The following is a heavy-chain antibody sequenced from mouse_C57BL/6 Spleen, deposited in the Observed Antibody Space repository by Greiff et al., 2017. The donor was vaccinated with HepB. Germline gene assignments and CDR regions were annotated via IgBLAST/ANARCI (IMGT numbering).Heavy chain of an antibody. V-gene: IGHV1-52*01. CDR2: IDPSDSET. Sequence: QVQLQQPGAELVRPGSSVKLSCKASGYTFTSYWMHWVKQRPIQGLEWIGNIDPSDSETHYNQKFKDKATLTVDTSSSTAYMQLSSLTSEDSAVYYCARYYGSNWYFDVWGTGTTVTVSS. CDR3: ARYYGSNWYFDV. CDR1: GYTFTSYW. J-gene: IGHJ1*03. D-gene: IGHD1-1*01.